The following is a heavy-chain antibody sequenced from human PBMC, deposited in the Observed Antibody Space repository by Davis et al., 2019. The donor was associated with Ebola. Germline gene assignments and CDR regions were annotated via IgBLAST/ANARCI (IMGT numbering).Heavy chain of an antibody. CDR2: ISYDGSNK. CDR3: AKESVRGPYRRGWFDP. V-gene: IGHV3-30*18. J-gene: IGHJ5*02. D-gene: IGHD3-10*02. Sequence: GESLKISCAASGFTFSSYGMHWVRQAPGKGLEWVAVISYDGSNKYYADSVKGRFTISRDNSKNTLYLQMNSLRAEDTAVYYCAKESVRGPYRRGWFDPWGQGTLVTVSS. CDR1: GFTFSSYG.